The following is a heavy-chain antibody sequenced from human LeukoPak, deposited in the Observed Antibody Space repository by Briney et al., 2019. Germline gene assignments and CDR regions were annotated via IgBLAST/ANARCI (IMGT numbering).Heavy chain of an antibody. Sequence: PSETLSLTCAVYGGSFSGYYWSWIRQPPGKGLEWIGEINHSGSTNYNPSLKGRVTISVDTSKNQFSLKLSSVTAADTAVYYCARGNGSGSYYKGRYYYGMDVWGKGTTVTVSS. D-gene: IGHD3-10*01. CDR1: GGSFSGYY. J-gene: IGHJ6*04. CDR3: ARGNGSGSYYKGRYYYGMDV. V-gene: IGHV4-34*01. CDR2: INHSGST.